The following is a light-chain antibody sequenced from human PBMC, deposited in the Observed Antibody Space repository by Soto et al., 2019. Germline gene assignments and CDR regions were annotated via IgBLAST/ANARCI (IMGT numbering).Light chain of an antibody. V-gene: IGKV1-39*01. Sequence: DIPMTQSPSSLSASIGDRVTITCRASQSISSYLNWFQQKPGEAPKLLIQAASSLQSGVPSRFSGSGSGTDFTLTINSLQPEDFAVYYCQQSYSAPVTFGHGTKL. CDR3: QQSYSAPVT. J-gene: IGKJ2*01. CDR1: QSISSY. CDR2: AAS.